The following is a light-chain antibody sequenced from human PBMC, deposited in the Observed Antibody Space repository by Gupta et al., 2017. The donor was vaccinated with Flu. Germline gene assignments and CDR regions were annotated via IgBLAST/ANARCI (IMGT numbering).Light chain of an antibody. Sequence: TSLRSRLGHVDSDGNTYLYWFQQGPGQSPMRLIYQVSYRDSGVPDRVSGSGSGIDFTLKISRVEAEDVWVYYCMQGAHWPWAFGQGTKVEIK. CDR2: QVS. J-gene: IGKJ1*01. CDR3: MQGAHWPWA. CDR1: LGHVDSDGNTY. V-gene: IGKV2-30*01.